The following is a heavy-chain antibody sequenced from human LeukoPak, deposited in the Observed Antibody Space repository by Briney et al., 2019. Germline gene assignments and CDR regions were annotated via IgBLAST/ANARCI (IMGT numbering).Heavy chain of an antibody. CDR2: INHSGST. D-gene: IGHD2-21*01. CDR3: ARVIEHRNWCFDL. J-gene: IGHJ2*01. Sequence: SETLSLTCAVYGGSFSGYYWSWIRQPPGKGLEWIGEINHSGSTNYNPSLKSRVTISVDTSKNQFSLKLRSVTAADTAVYCCARVIEHRNWCFDLWGRGTLVTVSS. CDR1: GGSFSGYY. V-gene: IGHV4-34*01.